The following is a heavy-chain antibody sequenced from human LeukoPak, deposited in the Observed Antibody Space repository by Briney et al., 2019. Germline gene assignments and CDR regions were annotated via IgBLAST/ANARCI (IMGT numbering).Heavy chain of an antibody. CDR1: GFTFSSYA. V-gene: IGHV3-30-3*01. D-gene: IGHD1-14*01. CDR3: AREGGITFDY. J-gene: IGHJ4*02. Sequence: PGGSLRLSCAASGFTFSSYAMHWVRQAPGKGLEWVAVISYDGSNKYYADSVKGRFTISRDNSKNTLYLQMNSLGAEDTAVYYCAREGGITFDYWGQGTLVTVSS. CDR2: ISYDGSNK.